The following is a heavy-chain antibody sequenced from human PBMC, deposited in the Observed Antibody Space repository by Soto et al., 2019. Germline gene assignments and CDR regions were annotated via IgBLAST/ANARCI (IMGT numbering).Heavy chain of an antibody. V-gene: IGHV3-49*03. D-gene: IGHD1-20*01. CDR1: GFTFGDYA. J-gene: IGHJ4*02. CDR2: IRSKAYGGTT. Sequence: GGSLRLSCTASGFTFGDYAMSWFRQAPGKGLEWVGFIRSKAYGGTTEYAASVKGRFTISRDDSKSIAYLQMNSLKTEDTAVYYCTRDLSYNWNDEVFEYWGQGTLVTVSS. CDR3: TRDLSYNWNDEVFEY.